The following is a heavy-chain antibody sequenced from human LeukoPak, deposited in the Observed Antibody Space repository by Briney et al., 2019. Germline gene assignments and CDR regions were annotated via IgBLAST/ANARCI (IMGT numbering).Heavy chain of an antibody. CDR1: GFTFSSYG. D-gene: IGHD5-12*01. V-gene: IGHV3-64*05. CDR3: VRGVVATSEAYFDY. J-gene: IGHJ4*02. CDR2: ISSDGGST. Sequence: PGGSLRLSCSASGFTFSSYGMQWVRQAPGKGLEYVSAISSDGGSTYYTDSVKGRFTISRDNTKNTLYVQMSSLRAEDTAVYYCVRGVVATSEAYFDYWGQGTLVTVSS.